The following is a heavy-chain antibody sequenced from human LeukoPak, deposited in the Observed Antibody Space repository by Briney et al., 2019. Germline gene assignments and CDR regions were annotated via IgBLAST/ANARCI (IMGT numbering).Heavy chain of an antibody. D-gene: IGHD6-19*01. CDR1: GFTFSSYG. CDR2: IWYDGSNK. Sequence: PGRSLRLSCAASGFTFSSYGIHWVRQAPGKGLEWVAVIWYDGSNKYYADSVKGRFTISRDNSKNTLYLQMNSLRAEDTAVYYCARDERPVAGDIDYWGQGTLVTVSS. J-gene: IGHJ4*02. CDR3: ARDERPVAGDIDY. V-gene: IGHV3-33*01.